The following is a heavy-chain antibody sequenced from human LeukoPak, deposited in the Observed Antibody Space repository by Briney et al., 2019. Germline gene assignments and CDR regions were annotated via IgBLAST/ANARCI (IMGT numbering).Heavy chain of an antibody. V-gene: IGHV3-20*04. CDR1: GFTFSSYW. CDR3: ARVGSSTYFYYYMDV. Sequence: PGGSLRLSCAASGFTFSSYWMSWVRQAPGKGLEWVSGINWNGGSTGYADSVRGRFAISRDNAQNSLYLQMNSLRAEDTAMYFCARVGSSTYFYYYMDVWGKGTTVTVSS. D-gene: IGHD6-13*01. CDR2: INWNGGST. J-gene: IGHJ6*03.